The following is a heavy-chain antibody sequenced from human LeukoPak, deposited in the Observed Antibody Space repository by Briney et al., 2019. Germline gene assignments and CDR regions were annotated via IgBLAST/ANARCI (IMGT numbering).Heavy chain of an antibody. Sequence: ASVKVSCKASGYTFTGYYMHWVRQAPGQGLEWMGWINPNSGGTNYAQKLQGRVTMTTDTSTSTAYMELRSLRSDDTAVYYCARGPDGYNLNYASDDAFDIWGQGTMVTVSS. V-gene: IGHV1-2*02. CDR2: INPNSGGT. CDR3: ARGPDGYNLNYASDDAFDI. CDR1: GYTFTGYY. J-gene: IGHJ3*02. D-gene: IGHD5-24*01.